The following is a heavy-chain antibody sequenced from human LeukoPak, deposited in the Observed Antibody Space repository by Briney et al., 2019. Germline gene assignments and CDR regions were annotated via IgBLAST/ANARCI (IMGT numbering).Heavy chain of an antibody. CDR1: GGSISSYY. CDR3: ARGLGRSYYYDSSGYFDY. CDR2: IYYSGSN. J-gene: IGHJ4*02. Sequence: SETLSLTCTVSGGSISSYYWSWLRQPPGKGLEGIGYIYYSGSNNYNPSLKRRVTISVDTSTNQFSLKLSSVTAADTAVYYCARGLGRSYYYDSSGYFDYWGQGTLVTVSS. V-gene: IGHV4-59*01. D-gene: IGHD3-22*01.